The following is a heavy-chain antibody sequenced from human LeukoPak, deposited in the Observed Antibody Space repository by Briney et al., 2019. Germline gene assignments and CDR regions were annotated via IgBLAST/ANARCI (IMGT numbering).Heavy chain of an antibody. CDR2: ISSSSSYI. CDR3: ARGSSYGSGSYGDY. Sequence: PGGSLRLSCAASGFTFSSYAMSWVRQAPGKGLEWVSYISSSSSYIYYADSVKGRFTISRDNAKNSLYLQMNSLRAEDTAVYYCARGSSYGSGSYGDYWGQGTLVTVSS. J-gene: IGHJ4*02. V-gene: IGHV3-21*05. D-gene: IGHD3-10*01. CDR1: GFTFSSYA.